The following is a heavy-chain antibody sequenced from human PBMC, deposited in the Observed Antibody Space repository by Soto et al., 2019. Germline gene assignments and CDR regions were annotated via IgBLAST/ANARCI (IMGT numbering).Heavy chain of an antibody. J-gene: IGHJ6*02. CDR2: IYSGGDT. CDR1: GFTVSINY. CDR3: ARPAPYYGMDV. Sequence: EEQLVETGGGLIQPGGSLRLSCAASGFTVSINYMSWVRQAPGKGLEWVSVIYSGGDTYYADSVKGRFTISRDNPKNMVYLQMNSLRPEDTAVYYCARPAPYYGMDVWGQGTTVTVSS. V-gene: IGHV3-53*02.